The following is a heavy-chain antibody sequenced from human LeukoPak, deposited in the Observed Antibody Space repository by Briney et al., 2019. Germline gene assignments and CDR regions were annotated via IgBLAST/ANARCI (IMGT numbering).Heavy chain of an antibody. D-gene: IGHD6-19*01. Sequence: SETLSLTCTVSGGSISYSYWSWIRQPPGKGLEWIGYIYNSGSTNYNPSLKSRVTISIDTSKNQVSLKLSSVTAADTAMYYCARSRGQWLVYFDYWGQGTLVTVSP. CDR1: GGSISYSY. J-gene: IGHJ4*02. CDR2: IYNSGST. CDR3: ARSRGQWLVYFDY. V-gene: IGHV4-59*01.